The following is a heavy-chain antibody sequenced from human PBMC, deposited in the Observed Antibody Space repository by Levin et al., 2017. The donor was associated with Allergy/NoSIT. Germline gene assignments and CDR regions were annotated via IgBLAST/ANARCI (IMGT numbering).Heavy chain of an antibody. CDR1: GYTFTGYY. V-gene: IGHV1-2*03. CDR3: AFSGLHGSGNEYLGTYYSGPYDY. CDR2: INPNSGGT. J-gene: IGHJ4*02. D-gene: IGHD3-10*01. Sequence: LAASVKVSCKASGYTFTGYYLHWVRQAPGQGLDWMGWINPNSGGTNYAQKFQGRVTMTRDTSIRTAHMELSRLTSDDTAIYYCAFSGLHGSGNEYLGTYYSGPYDYWGQGTLVSVSS.